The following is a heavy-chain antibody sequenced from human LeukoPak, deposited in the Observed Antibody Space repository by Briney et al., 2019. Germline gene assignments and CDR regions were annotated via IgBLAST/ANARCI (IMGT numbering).Heavy chain of an antibody. V-gene: IGHV4-34*01. CDR3: ARGGSDYYDSSDAFDI. D-gene: IGHD3-22*01. CDR1: GGSFSGYY. J-gene: IGHJ3*02. CDR2: INHSGST. Sequence: SETLSLTCAVYGGSFSGYYWSWIRQPPGKGLDWIGEINHSGSTNYNPSLKSRVTISVDTSKNQFSLKLSSVTAADTAVYYCARGGSDYYDSSDAFDIWGQGTMVTVSS.